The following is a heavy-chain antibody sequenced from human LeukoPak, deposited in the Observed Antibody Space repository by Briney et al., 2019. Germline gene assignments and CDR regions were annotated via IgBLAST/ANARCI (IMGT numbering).Heavy chain of an antibody. CDR1: GFTFGSYW. V-gene: IGHV3-7*01. J-gene: IGHJ4*02. D-gene: IGHD3-16*02. CDR3: AREYYDYVWGSYRYLQLFDY. Sequence: GGSLRLSCAASGFTFGSYWMSWVRQAPGKGLEWVANIKQDGSEKYYVDSVKGRFTISRDNAKNSLYLQMNSLRAEDTAVYYCAREYYDYVWGSYRYLQLFDYWGQGTLVTVSS. CDR2: IKQDGSEK.